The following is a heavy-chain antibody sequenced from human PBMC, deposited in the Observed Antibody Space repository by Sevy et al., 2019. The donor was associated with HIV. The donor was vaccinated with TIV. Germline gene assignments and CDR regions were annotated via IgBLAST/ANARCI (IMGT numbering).Heavy chain of an antibody. CDR3: AREGYYYRSGTYRPPNYYGMDV. V-gene: IGHV1-18*01. Sequence: ASVKVSCKASGYTFSSYGISWVRQAPGQGLEWMGWISDYNGYTNDAHKFQGRVTMSTETSTRTAYMELRSLRSDDPAVHFCAREGYYYRSGTYRPPNYYGMDVWGQGTAVTVSS. D-gene: IGHD3-10*01. CDR2: ISDYNGYT. J-gene: IGHJ6*02. CDR1: GYTFSSYG.